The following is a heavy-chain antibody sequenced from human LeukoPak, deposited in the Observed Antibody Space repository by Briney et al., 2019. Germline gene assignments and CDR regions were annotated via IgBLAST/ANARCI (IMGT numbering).Heavy chain of an antibody. CDR2: INPNSGGT. V-gene: IGHV1-2*04. Sequence: ASVNVSCKASGYIFTGYYMHWVRQAPGQGLEWMGWINPNSGGTNYAQKFQGWVTMTRDTSISTAYMELSRLRSDDTAVYYCARTGYSGYDPRRLYYFDYWGQGTLVTVSS. CDR1: GYIFTGYY. CDR3: ARTGYSGYDPRRLYYFDY. J-gene: IGHJ4*02. D-gene: IGHD5-12*01.